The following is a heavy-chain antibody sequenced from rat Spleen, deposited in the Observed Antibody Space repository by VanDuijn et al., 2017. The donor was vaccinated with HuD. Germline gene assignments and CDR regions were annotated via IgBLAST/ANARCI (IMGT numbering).Heavy chain of an antibody. J-gene: IGHJ4*01. CDR3: ARHNSGYGVMDA. CDR2: ISTGGGST. V-gene: IGHV5-25*01. Sequence: EVQLVESGGGLVQPGRSLKLSCAASGFTFSNFDMAWVRQAPTKGLEWVAYISTGGGSTYYRNSVKGRFTISRDNAKSTLYLQMDSLRSEDTATYYCARHNSGYGVMDAWGQGASVTVSS. D-gene: IGHD4-3*01. CDR1: GFTFSNFD.